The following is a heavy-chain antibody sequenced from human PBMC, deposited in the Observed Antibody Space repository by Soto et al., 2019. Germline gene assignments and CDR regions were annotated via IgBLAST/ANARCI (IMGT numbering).Heavy chain of an antibody. D-gene: IGHD6-13*01. J-gene: IGHJ4*02. CDR3: ARSPRSSPYFDF. V-gene: IGHV5-51*01. CDR2: IYPGDHET. CDR1: RYTFSNFW. Sequence: GESLKISCHCSRYTFSNFWIGWVRQLPGQGLEWMGIIYPGDHETRYSPSFLGKVTISAETSINTAYLQWSSLEASDSAFYFCARSPRSSPYFDFWGQGALVTVSS.